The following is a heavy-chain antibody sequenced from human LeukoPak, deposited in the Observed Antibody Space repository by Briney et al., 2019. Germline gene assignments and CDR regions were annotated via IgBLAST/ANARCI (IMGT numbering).Heavy chain of an antibody. CDR2: IYHSGST. CDR3: ARSPQDNWFDP. V-gene: IGHV4-38-2*02. D-gene: IGHD2-15*01. CDR1: GDSISSYY. J-gene: IGHJ5*02. Sequence: SETLSLTCTVSGDSISSYYWSWIRQPPGKGLEWIGSIYHSGSTYYNPSLKSRVTISVDTSKNQFSLKLSSVTAADTAVYYCARSPQDNWFDPWGQGTLVTVSS.